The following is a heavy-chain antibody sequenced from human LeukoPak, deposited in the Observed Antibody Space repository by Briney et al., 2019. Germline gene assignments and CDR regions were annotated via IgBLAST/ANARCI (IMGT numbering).Heavy chain of an antibody. CDR3: ARGRSYGFDFDS. CDR2: KYYSGST. J-gene: IGHJ4*02. CDR1: GVSINTCCYY. Sequence: PSETLSLTCDVSGVSINTCCYYWTWIWQPPGKGLEWIGYKYYSGSTRYNSSLRSRLTISLDTSKNQFSLRLTSVTAADTAVYYCARGRSYGFDFDSWGPGTLVIVSS. V-gene: IGHV4-61*01. D-gene: IGHD5-18*01.